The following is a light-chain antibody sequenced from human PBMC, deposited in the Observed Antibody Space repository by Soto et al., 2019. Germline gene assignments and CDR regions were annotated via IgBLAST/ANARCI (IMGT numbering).Light chain of an antibody. Sequence: EIVLTQSPVTLSVSPGERVTLSCRASQRLSSNYLAWYQQRPGQAPRLLIYGASSRAAGIPDRFSGSGSGTDFTLTISRLEPEDFAVFFCHHYGRSPIFTFGPGTKVDIK. J-gene: IGKJ3*01. CDR1: QRLSSNY. V-gene: IGKV3-20*01. CDR2: GAS. CDR3: HHYGRSPIFT.